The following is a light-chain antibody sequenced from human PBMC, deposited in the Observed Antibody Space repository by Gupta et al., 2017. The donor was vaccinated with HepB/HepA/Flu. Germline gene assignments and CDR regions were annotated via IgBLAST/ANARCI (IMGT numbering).Light chain of an antibody. Sequence: EIVLTQSPATLSLSPGERAKFSCRASQRVPSYIAWYQQKPGQAPRLLIYDASNRATGIPARFSGSGSGTDFTLTISSLEPEDFAVYYCQPRNIGPPMFSFGQGAKLEIK. CDR1: QRVPSY. CDR3: QPRNIGPPMFS. J-gene: IGKJ2*03. V-gene: IGKV3-11*01. CDR2: DAS.